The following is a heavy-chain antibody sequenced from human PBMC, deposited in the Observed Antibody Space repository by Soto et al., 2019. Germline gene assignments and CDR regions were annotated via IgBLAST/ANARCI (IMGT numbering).Heavy chain of an antibody. CDR2: ITCSSNTI. Sequence: GGSLRLSCAASGFTFSTYSMNWVRQAPGKGLEWIAYITCSSNTIYYADSVKGRFTISRDNSKNTLYLQMSSLRAEDTAVYYCAKSVYNWNDGFFDYWGQGTLVTVS. D-gene: IGHD1-1*01. CDR3: AKSVYNWNDGFFDY. V-gene: IGHV3-48*01. CDR1: GFTFSTYS. J-gene: IGHJ4*02.